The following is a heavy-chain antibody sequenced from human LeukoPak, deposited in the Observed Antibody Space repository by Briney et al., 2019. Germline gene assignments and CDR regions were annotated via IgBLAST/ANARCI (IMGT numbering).Heavy chain of an antibody. CDR3: ARDQSGYYGSGSYYHFDY. J-gene: IGHJ4*02. Sequence: PSETLSLTCTVYGGSISSSSYYWGWIRQPPGKGLEWIGSIYYSGSTYYNPSLKSRVTISVDTSKNQFSLKLSSVTAADTAVYYCARDQSGYYGSGSYYHFDYWGQGTLVTVSS. D-gene: IGHD3-10*01. CDR2: IYYSGST. V-gene: IGHV4-39*07. CDR1: GGSISSSSYY.